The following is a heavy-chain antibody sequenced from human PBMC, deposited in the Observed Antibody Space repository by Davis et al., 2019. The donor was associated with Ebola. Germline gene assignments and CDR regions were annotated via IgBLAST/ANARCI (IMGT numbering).Heavy chain of an antibody. CDR2: IYYSGST. J-gene: IGHJ4*02. D-gene: IGHD3-10*01. CDR3: ARGGLWFGELLFQPPDY. V-gene: IGHV4-30-4*08. CDR1: GGSTSSGGYY. Sequence: SETLSLTCTVSGGSTSSGGYYWSWIRQHPGKGLEWIGYIYYSGSTYYNPSLKSRVTISVDTSKNQFSLKLSSVTAADTAVYYCARGGLWFGELLFQPPDYWGQGTLVTVSS.